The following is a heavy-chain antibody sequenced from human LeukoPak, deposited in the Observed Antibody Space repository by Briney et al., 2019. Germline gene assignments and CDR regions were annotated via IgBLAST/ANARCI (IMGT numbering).Heavy chain of an antibody. Sequence: SETLSLTCSVSGGSINSHYWSWIRQPPGKRLEWISYIFNTGNTNYNPSLASRVTMSVDTSRAQFFLRLSPVTAADTAIYYCASRPADTTWYGVFDYWSQGTPVTVSS. CDR2: IFNTGNT. J-gene: IGHJ4*02. V-gene: IGHV4-59*11. D-gene: IGHD3-10*01. CDR1: GGSINSHY. CDR3: ASRPADTTWYGVFDY.